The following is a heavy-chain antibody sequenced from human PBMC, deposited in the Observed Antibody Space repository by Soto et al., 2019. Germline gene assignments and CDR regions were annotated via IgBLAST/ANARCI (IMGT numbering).Heavy chain of an antibody. CDR2: MNTNTNSS. D-gene: IGHD3-10*01. CDR3: ARESYYNILNSFDY. J-gene: IGHJ4*02. CDR1: GFTFTSHD. Sequence: ASVKVSCKTSGFTFTSHDIHWVRQATGQGLEWMGWMNTNTNSSDCAQKVQGRFTISRDTSASTAYLELSSLRSEDTDVYYCARESYYNILNSFDYWGQGTLVTVSS. V-gene: IGHV1-8*01.